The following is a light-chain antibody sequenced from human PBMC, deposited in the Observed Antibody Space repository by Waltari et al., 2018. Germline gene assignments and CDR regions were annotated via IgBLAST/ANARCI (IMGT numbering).Light chain of an antibody. Sequence: DIQATQSPSSVSASVGDRVTITCRASQSISNWLAWYQQKPGRSPHLLIYAASSLQTGVPERFSGSGSGTEFTLTISSLQPEDFATYYCQQASSFPITFGPGTKVEIK. CDR2: AAS. V-gene: IGKV1-12*01. CDR1: QSISNW. CDR3: QQASSFPIT. J-gene: IGKJ3*01.